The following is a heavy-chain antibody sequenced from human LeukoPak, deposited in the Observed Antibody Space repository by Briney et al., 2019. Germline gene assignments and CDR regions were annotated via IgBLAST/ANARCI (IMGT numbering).Heavy chain of an antibody. Sequence: PGGSLRLSCATSGFIFSGYGMHWVRQGQGKGLGGLAVFGFIGISEYYADSVKGRFTISRDNSKNILYLQMDSLRVEDTAVYYCARDQGRPKVTYHALGDNWFDPWGQGTLVTVSS. CDR2: FGFIGISE. J-gene: IGHJ5*02. CDR3: ARDQGRPKVTYHALGDNWFDP. D-gene: IGHD3-16*01. CDR1: GFIFSGYG. V-gene: IGHV3-33*01.